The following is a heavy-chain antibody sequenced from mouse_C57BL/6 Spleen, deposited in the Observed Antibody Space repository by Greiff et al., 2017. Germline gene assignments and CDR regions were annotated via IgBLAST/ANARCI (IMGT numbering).Heavy chain of an antibody. CDR3: ARGEITTVSFDY. V-gene: IGHV1-50*01. D-gene: IGHD1-1*01. J-gene: IGHJ2*01. CDR2: IDPSDSYT. CDR1: GYTFTSYW. Sequence: QVQLQQPGAELVKPGASVKLSCKASGYTFTSYWMQWVKQRPGQGLGWIGEIDPSDSYTNCNQKFKGKATLTVDTSSSTAYMQLSSLTSEDSAVYDCARGEITTVSFDYWGQGTTLTVSS.